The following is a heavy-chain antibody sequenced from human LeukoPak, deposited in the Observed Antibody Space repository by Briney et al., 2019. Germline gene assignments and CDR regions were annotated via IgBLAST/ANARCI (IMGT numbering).Heavy chain of an antibody. J-gene: IGHJ5*02. V-gene: IGHV4-31*03. CDR2: IYYSGTT. D-gene: IGHD3-3*01. CDR3: ARAHQSGYDNCLDP. Sequence: PSETLSLTCTVSGGSISSGGHYWNWIRQPPGRGLEWIGYIYYSGTTYYNPSLKGRVTISLDTSKSQFSLKLSSVTAADTAVYYCARAHQSGYDNCLDPWGQGTLVTVSS. CDR1: GGSISSGGHY.